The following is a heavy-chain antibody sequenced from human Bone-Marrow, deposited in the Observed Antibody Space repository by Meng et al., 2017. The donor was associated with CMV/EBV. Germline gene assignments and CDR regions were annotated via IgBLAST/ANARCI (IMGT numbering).Heavy chain of an antibody. CDR1: GYTFTSYG. V-gene: IGHV1-18*01. Sequence: ASVKVSCKASGYTFTSYGISWVRQAPGQGLEWMGWISAYNGNTNYAQKLQGRVTMTTDTATSTAYMELRSLRSDDTAVYYCARDFVGATQMGYWGQGTLVTVSS. CDR2: ISAYNGNT. D-gene: IGHD3-16*01. J-gene: IGHJ4*02. CDR3: ARDFVGATQMGY.